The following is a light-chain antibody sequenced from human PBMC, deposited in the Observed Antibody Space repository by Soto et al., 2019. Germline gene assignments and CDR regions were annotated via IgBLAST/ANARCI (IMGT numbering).Light chain of an antibody. CDR1: QSVSSY. V-gene: IGKV3-11*01. CDR2: DAS. CDR3: QQRSYWLT. J-gene: IGKJ4*01. Sequence: EIVLTQSPATLSLSPGEGATLSCRASQSVSSYLAWYQQTPGQAPRLLIYDASNRATGIPARFSGSGSGTDFTLTISSLEPEDFAVYYCQQRSYWLTFGGGTKVDIK.